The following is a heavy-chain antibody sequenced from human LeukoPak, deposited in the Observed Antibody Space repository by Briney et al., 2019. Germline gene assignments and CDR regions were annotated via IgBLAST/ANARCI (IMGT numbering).Heavy chain of an antibody. V-gene: IGHV4-34*01. Sequence: SETLSPTCAVYGGSFSGYYWSWIRQPPGKGLEWIGEINHSGSTYYNPSLRSRVTISVETSKNQFSLKVRSMTAADTAVYYCARVPGVYYDRLTGYGSGWFDPWGQGTLVTVSS. J-gene: IGHJ5*02. CDR3: ARVPGVYYDRLTGYGSGWFDP. CDR1: GGSFSGYY. D-gene: IGHD3-9*01. CDR2: INHSGST.